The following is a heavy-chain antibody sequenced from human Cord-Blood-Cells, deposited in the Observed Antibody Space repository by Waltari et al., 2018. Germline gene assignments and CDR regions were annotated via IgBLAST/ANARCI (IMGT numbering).Heavy chain of an antibody. CDR3: ARGYCSSTSCFLMDV. V-gene: IGHV1-69*09. J-gene: IGHJ6*03. Sequence: QVQLVQSGAEVKKPGSSVKVSCKASGGTFSSYAISWVRQAPGKGLEWMGRIIPILGIANYAQKFQGRVTITADKSTSTAYMELSSLRSEDTAVYYCARGYCSSTSCFLMDVWGKGTTVTVSS. CDR1: GGTFSSYA. CDR2: IIPILGIA. D-gene: IGHD2-2*01.